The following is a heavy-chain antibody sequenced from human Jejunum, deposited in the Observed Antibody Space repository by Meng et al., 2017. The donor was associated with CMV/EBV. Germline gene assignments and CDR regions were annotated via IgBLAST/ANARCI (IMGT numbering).Heavy chain of an antibody. J-gene: IGHJ4*02. V-gene: IGHV3-23*03. CDR2: VYAAGSET. CDR1: SDFS. Sequence: SDFSMTGVRQAPGKGLEWVSVVYAAGSETSYADSVKGRFTISRDNSRNTVYLQMNSLRAEDTAIYYCAKATYYSDSSGYYYYFDYWGQGTLVTVSS. D-gene: IGHD3-22*01. CDR3: AKATYYSDSSGYYYYFDY.